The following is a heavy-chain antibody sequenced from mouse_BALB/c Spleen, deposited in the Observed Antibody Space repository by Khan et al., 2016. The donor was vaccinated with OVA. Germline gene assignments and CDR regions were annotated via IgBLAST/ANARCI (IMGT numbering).Heavy chain of an antibody. CDR1: GYTFTSYW. D-gene: IGHD2-14*01. CDR3: VRGNRYGAMDY. CDR2: INPSTGYT. V-gene: IGHV1-7*01. Sequence: QVQLKESGAELAKPGASVKMSCKASGYTFTSYWMHWVKQRPGQGLEWIGYINPSTGYTEYNQKFKDKATLTADKSSSTAYMQLSSLTSEDSAVYYCVRGNRYGAMDYWGQGTSVTVSS. J-gene: IGHJ4*01.